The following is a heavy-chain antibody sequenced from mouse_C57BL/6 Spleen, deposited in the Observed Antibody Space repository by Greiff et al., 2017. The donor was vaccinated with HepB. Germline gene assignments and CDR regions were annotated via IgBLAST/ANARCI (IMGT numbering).Heavy chain of an antibody. CDR1: GFTFSDYY. V-gene: IGHV5-12*01. D-gene: IGHD1-1*01. CDR3: AIGSSYVGAMDY. Sequence: EVKVVESGGGLVQPGGSLKLSCAASGFTFSDYYMYWVRQTPEKRLEWVAYISNGGGSTYYPDTVKGRFTISRDNAKNTLYLQMSRLKSEDTAMYYCAIGSSYVGAMDYWGQGTSVTVSS. J-gene: IGHJ4*01. CDR2: ISNGGGST.